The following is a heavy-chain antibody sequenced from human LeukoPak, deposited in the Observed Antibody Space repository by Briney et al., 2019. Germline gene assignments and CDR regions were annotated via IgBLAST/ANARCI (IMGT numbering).Heavy chain of an antibody. CDR3: ARALGSSDY. J-gene: IGHJ4*02. V-gene: IGHV3-30*04. D-gene: IGHD6-6*01. CDR2: ISYDGSNK. CDR1: GFTFSSYA. Sequence: GRSLRLSCAASGFTFSSYAMHWVRQAPGKGLEWVAVISYDGSNKYYADSVKGRFTIPRDNSKNTLYLQMNSLRAEDTAVYYCARALGSSDYWGQGTLVTVSS.